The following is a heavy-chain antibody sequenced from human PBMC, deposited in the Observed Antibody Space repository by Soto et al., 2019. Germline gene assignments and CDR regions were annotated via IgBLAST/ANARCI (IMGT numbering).Heavy chain of an antibody. CDR1: GFTFSSYG. CDR3: ARGYYGSGSFAFDI. J-gene: IGHJ3*02. Sequence: PGGSLRLSCAASGFTFSSYGMHWVRQAPGKGLEWVAVIWYDGSNKYYADSVKGRFTISRDNSKNTLYLQMNSLRAEDTAVYYCARGYYGSGSFAFDIWGQGTMVTVSS. V-gene: IGHV3-33*01. D-gene: IGHD3-10*01. CDR2: IWYDGSNK.